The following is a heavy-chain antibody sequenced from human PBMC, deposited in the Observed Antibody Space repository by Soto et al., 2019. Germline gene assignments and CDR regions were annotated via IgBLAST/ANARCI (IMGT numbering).Heavy chain of an antibody. CDR3: PNHRTLRRYFDWDVFDY. CDR2: ISYDGSNK. J-gene: IGHJ4*02. Sequence: GGSLRRSCAASGFTFSSYGMHCVRQAPCKGLEWVAVISYDGSNKYYEDSVKGRFTISRDNSKNTLYLQMNSLRAEDTAVYSCPNHRTLRRYFDWDVFDYWGQRTLVIFSS. CDR1: GFTFSSYG. V-gene: IGHV3-30*18. D-gene: IGHD3-9*01.